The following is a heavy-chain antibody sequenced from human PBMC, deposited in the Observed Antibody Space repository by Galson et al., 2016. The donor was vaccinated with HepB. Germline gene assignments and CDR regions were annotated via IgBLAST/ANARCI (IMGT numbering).Heavy chain of an antibody. CDR1: EFTFSSYA. D-gene: IGHD6-13*01. J-gene: IGHJ4*02. CDR2: ISHSGGTT. CDR3: AKDLGVRQQRAYYFDY. V-gene: IGHV3-23*01. Sequence: SLRLSCAASEFTFSSYAMAWVRQAPGKGLEWVSGISHSGGTTYYADSVKGRFTVSRDNSKNTLYLQMSSLRAEDTAVYYCAKDLGVRQQRAYYFDYWGQGTLVTVTS.